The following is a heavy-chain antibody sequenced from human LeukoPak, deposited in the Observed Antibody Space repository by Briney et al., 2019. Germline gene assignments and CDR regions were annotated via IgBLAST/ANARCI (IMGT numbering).Heavy chain of an antibody. CDR2: INHSGST. Sequence: SETLSLTCAVYGGSFSGYYWSWIRQPPGKGLERIGEINHSGSTNYNPSLKSRVTISVDTSKNQFSLKLSSMTAADTAVYYCARGRGIRGRPPYYFDYWGQGTLVTVSS. CDR3: ARGRGIRGRPPYYFDY. CDR1: GGSFSGYY. V-gene: IGHV4-34*01. J-gene: IGHJ4*02. D-gene: IGHD3-16*01.